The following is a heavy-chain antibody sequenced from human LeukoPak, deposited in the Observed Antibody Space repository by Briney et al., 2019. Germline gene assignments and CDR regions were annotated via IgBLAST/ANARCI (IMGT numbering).Heavy chain of an antibody. V-gene: IGHV4-34*01. Sequence: GSLRLSCAASGFTFSSYWMSWIRQPPGKGLEWIGEINHSGSTNYNPSLKSRVTISVDTSKNQFSLKLSSVTAADTAVYYCARGPVRYCSSTSCYGFDSWGQGTLVTVSS. CDR3: ARGPVRYCSSTSCYGFDS. J-gene: IGHJ5*01. CDR1: GFTFSSYW. D-gene: IGHD2-2*01. CDR2: INHSGST.